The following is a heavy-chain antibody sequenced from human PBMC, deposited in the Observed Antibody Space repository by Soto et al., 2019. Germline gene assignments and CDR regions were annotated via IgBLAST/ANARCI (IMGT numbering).Heavy chain of an antibody. CDR1: GFTFNKYA. J-gene: IGHJ4*02. Sequence: GGSLRLSCVASGFTFNKYAMSWVRQAPGKGLEWVSVISGSGATTYYGDSVKGRFTISRDNSKNTLYLQMNSLRADDTAVYYCAKNDIIVVVTSILFDSWGQGTLVTVSS. V-gene: IGHV3-23*01. CDR2: ISGSGATT. CDR3: AKNDIIVVVTSILFDS. D-gene: IGHD2-21*02.